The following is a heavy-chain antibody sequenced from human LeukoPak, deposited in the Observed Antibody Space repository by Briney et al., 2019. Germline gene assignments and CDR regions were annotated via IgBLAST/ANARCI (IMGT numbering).Heavy chain of an antibody. CDR3: ARGGSRYSSSSDFDY. CDR2: IKQDGSEK. J-gene: IGHJ4*02. V-gene: IGHV3-7*01. Sequence: HPGGSLRLSCAASRFTFSSYWMSWVRQAPGKGLEWVANIKQDGSEKYYVDSVKGRFTISRDNAKNSLYLQMNSLRAEDTAVYYCARGGSRYSSSSDFDYWGQGTLVTVSS. CDR1: RFTFSSYW. D-gene: IGHD6-6*01.